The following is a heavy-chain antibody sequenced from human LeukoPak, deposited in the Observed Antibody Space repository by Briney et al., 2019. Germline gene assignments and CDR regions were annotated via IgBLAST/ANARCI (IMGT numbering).Heavy chain of an antibody. Sequence: SETLSLTCAVYGGSFSGYYWSWIRQPPGKGLEWIGEINHCGSTNYNPSLKSRVTISVDTSKNQFSLKLSSVTAADTAVYYCARGLYIGSGSYTTQYYGMDVWGQGTTVTVSS. CDR2: INHCGST. J-gene: IGHJ6*02. V-gene: IGHV4-34*01. D-gene: IGHD3-10*01. CDR3: ARGLYIGSGSYTTQYYGMDV. CDR1: GGSFSGYY.